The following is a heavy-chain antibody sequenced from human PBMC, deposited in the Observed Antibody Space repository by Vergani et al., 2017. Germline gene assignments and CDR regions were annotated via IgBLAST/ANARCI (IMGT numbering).Heavy chain of an antibody. CDR1: GFTFSSYE. D-gene: IGHD6-13*01. Sequence: EVQLVESGGGLVQPGGSLRLSCAASGFTFSSYEMNWVRQAPGKGLEWVSYISSSGSTIYYADSVEGRFTISRDNAKNSLYLQMNSLRAEDTAVYYCARSGYSSSWYDFDYWGQGTLVTVSS. V-gene: IGHV3-48*03. CDR2: ISSSGSTI. CDR3: ARSGYSSSWYDFDY. J-gene: IGHJ4*02.